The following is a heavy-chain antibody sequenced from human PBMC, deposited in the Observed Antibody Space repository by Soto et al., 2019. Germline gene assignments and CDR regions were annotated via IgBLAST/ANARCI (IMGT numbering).Heavy chain of an antibody. V-gene: IGHV3-11*06. Sequence: PGGSLILSCAASGFTFSDYYMSWIRQAPGKGLEWISYISTSSSYTNDADSVKGRFTISRDNAKNSLYLQMNSLRAEDTAVYYCARARGGYNYGYSYYGMDVWGQGTTVTVS. D-gene: IGHD5-18*01. CDR2: ISTSSSYT. J-gene: IGHJ6*02. CDR3: ARARGGYNYGYSYYGMDV. CDR1: GFTFSDYY.